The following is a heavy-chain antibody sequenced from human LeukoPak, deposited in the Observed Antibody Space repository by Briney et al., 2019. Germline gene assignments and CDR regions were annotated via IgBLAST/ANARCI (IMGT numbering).Heavy chain of an antibody. V-gene: IGHV3-21*01. D-gene: IGHD2-21*02. CDR1: GFTFSSYG. J-gene: IGHJ4*02. CDR3: ARDPAYCGGDCYFFDY. Sequence: GGSLRLSCAASGFTFSSYGMNWVRQAPGKGLEWVSSISSSSSYIYYADSVKGRFTISRDNAKNSLYLQMNSLRAEDTAVYYCARDPAYCGGDCYFFDYWGQGTLVTVSS. CDR2: ISSSSSYI.